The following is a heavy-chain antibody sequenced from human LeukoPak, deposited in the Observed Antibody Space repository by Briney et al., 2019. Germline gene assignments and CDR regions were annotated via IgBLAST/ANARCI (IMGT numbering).Heavy chain of an antibody. V-gene: IGHV1-8*02. CDR3: ARSLRGWYKDY. D-gene: IGHD6-19*01. Sequence: ASVKVSCKASAYTFTSYDINWVRQATGQGLEWMGWMNPNSGNTAYAQKFQGRVSMTGDTSISTAYMELSSLKSEDTAVYYCARSLRGWYKDYWGQGTLVTVSS. CDR1: AYTFTSYD. J-gene: IGHJ4*02. CDR2: MNPNSGNT.